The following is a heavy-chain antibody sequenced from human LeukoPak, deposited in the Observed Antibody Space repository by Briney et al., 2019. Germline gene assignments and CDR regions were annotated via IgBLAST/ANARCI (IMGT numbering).Heavy chain of an antibody. V-gene: IGHV3-21*01. D-gene: IGHD1-7*01. CDR3: ARTITGTTGDY. Sequence: GGSLRLSCGASGFTFSGYSMNWVRQAPGKGLEWVSSISSSSSYIYYADSVKGRFTISRDNAKNSLYLQMNSLRAEDTAVYYCARTITGTTGDYWGQGTLVTVSS. CDR2: ISSSSSYI. J-gene: IGHJ4*02. CDR1: GFTFSGYS.